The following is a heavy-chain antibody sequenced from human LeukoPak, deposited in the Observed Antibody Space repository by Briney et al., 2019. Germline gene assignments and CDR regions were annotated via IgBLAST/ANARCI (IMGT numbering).Heavy chain of an antibody. CDR1: GFTFSNAW. D-gene: IGHD3-22*01. Sequence: GGSLRLSCAASGFTFSNAWMSWVRQAPGEGLEWVGRIKSKTDGETTDYAEPVKGRFIISRDDSNDTLYLQMNSLKIDDTAVYYCSLSALSSGYDYWGQGTLVTVSS. CDR2: IKSKTDGETT. V-gene: IGHV3-15*01. CDR3: SLSALSSGYDY. J-gene: IGHJ4*02.